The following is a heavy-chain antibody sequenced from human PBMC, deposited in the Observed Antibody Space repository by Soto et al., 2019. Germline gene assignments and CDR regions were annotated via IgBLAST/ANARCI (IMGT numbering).Heavy chain of an antibody. CDR2: INPSGGST. Sequence: ASVKVSCKASGYTFTSYYMHWVRQAPGQGLEWMGIINPSGGSTSYAQKFPGRVTMTRDTSTSTVYMELSSLRSEDTAVYYCARDPVLRYFDWLLPWFDPWGQGTLVTVSS. CDR3: ARDPVLRYFDWLLPWFDP. D-gene: IGHD3-9*01. CDR1: GYTFTSYY. V-gene: IGHV1-46*01. J-gene: IGHJ5*02.